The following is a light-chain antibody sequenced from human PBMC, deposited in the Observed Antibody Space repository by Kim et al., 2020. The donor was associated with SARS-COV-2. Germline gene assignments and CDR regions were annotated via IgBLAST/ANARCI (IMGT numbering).Light chain of an antibody. V-gene: IGLV3-1*01. CDR2: QHT. CDR3: QAWDSSNVV. J-gene: IGLJ2*01. Sequence: SYELTQPPSVSVSPGQTASITCSGDKLGNKYASWYQQKPGQSPLLVIYQHTKRPSGIPERFSGSNSGNTATLTISGAQAMDEADYYCQAWDSSNVVFGGGTQLTVL. CDR1: KLGNKY.